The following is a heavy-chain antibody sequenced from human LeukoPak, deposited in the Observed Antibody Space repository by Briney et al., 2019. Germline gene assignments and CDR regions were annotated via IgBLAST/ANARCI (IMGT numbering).Heavy chain of an antibody. CDR2: IKQNGSEK. V-gene: IGHV3-7*01. D-gene: IGHD2-2*01. J-gene: IGHJ4*02. CDR3: ARVGCTSTSCLAN. CDR1: GLTFSSYW. Sequence: GGSLRLSCAVSGLTFSSYWMTWVRQAPGKELELVANIKQNGSEKYYVDSVKGRFTISRDNAKNSLYLQMSSVRAEDTAVYYCARVGCTSTSCLANWGQGTLVTVSS.